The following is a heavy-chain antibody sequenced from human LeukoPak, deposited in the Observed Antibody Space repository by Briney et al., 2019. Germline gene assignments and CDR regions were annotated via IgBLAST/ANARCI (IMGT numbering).Heavy chain of an antibody. CDR2: IRYDGTNR. D-gene: IGHD2-15*01. Sequence: GGSLRLSCVASGFTFSHFGMHWVRQAPGKGLEWVAFIRYDGTNRYYADLGKGRFTISRDNSKNTLYLQMNSLRAEDTAVYYCVKVIYCNGDSCYGEYFQHWGQGTLVTVSS. CDR1: GFTFSHFG. J-gene: IGHJ1*01. V-gene: IGHV3-30*02. CDR3: VKVIYCNGDSCYGEYFQH.